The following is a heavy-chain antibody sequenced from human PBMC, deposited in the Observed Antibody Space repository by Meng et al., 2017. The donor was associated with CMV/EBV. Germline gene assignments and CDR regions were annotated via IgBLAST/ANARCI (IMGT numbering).Heavy chain of an antibody. J-gene: IGHJ3*02. CDR3: ARESPIGVDI. V-gene: IGHV3-48*04. CDR1: GFTFSSYR. Sequence: GGSLRLSCAASGFTFSSYRMNWVRQAPGQGLEWVSYISSSSSTIYYADSVKGRFTISRDNAKNSLYLQMNSLRAEDTAVYYCARESPIGVDIWGQGTMVTVSS. CDR2: ISSSSSTI.